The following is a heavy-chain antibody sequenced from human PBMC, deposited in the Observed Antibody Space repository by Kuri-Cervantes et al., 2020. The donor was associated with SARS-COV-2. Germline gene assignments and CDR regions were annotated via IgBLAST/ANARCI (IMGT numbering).Heavy chain of an antibody. CDR2: ISHDGKNK. Sequence: GESLKISCAASGFNFSRTDMHWVRQAPGKGLEWVAVISHDGKNKKCIASGKGRFTISRDNSQNTLYLHMKSPRSEDTAMYYCAKARVGVQDFWGQGTLVTVSS. D-gene: IGHD2-21*01. J-gene: IGHJ4*02. V-gene: IGHV3-30*18. CDR1: GFNFSRTD. CDR3: AKARVGVQDF.